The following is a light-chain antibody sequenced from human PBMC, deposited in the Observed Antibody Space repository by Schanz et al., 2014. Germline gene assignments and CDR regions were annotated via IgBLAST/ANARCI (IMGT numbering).Light chain of an antibody. CDR1: QSISTY. Sequence: DIQMTQSPSSLSASVGDRVTITCRASQSISTYLNWYQQKPGKAPKLLIYAASSLQSGVPSRFSGSGSGTEFTLTISSLQPDDFATYYCQQFQIYPWTFGQGTKVEVK. J-gene: IGKJ1*01. V-gene: IGKV1-39*01. CDR2: AAS. CDR3: QQFQIYPWT.